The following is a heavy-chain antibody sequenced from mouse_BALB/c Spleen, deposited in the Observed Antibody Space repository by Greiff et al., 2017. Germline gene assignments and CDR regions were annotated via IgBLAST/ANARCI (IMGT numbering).Heavy chain of an antibody. CDR2: ISSGGRYT. J-gene: IGHJ3*01. V-gene: IGHV5-6*01. CDR1: GFTFSSYG. CDR3: ARPNYYGSSPWFAY. Sequence: EVKLVESGGDLVKPGGSLKLSCAASGFTFSSYGMSWVRQTPDKRLEWVATISSGGRYTYYPDSVKGRFTISRDNAKNTLYLQMSSLTSEDTAMYYCARPNYYGSSPWFAYWGQGTLVTVSA. D-gene: IGHD1-1*01.